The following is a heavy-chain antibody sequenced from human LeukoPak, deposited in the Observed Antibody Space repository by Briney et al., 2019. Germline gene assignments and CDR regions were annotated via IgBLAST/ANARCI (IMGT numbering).Heavy chain of an antibody. D-gene: IGHD3-10*01. V-gene: IGHV3-23*01. CDR2: ISGSGGST. CDR3: AKGFGAYYGSGSYRHYYFDY. CDR1: GFTFNSYG. Sequence: GGSLRLSCAASGFTFNSYGMSWVRQAPGKGLEWVSAISGSGGSTYYADSVKGRFTISRDNSKNTLYLQMNSLRAEDTAVYYCAKGFGAYYGSGSYRHYYFDYWGQGTLVTVSS. J-gene: IGHJ4*02.